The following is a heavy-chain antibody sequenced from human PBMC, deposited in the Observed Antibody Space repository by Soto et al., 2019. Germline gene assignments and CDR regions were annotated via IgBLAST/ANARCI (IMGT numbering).Heavy chain of an antibody. Sequence: QVQLVESGGSVVQPGRSLRLSCEASGFTFTSYAMHWVRQAPGKGLEWVAVISYDGINEYYADSVKGRFTISRDNSKNTLFLQMSSLRVEDTAGYYCASDRLRLGELSLIGYFDYWGQGTLVTVSS. CDR3: ASDRLRLGELSLIGYFDY. CDR2: ISYDGINE. J-gene: IGHJ4*02. CDR1: GFTFTSYA. V-gene: IGHV3-30*15. D-gene: IGHD3-16*02.